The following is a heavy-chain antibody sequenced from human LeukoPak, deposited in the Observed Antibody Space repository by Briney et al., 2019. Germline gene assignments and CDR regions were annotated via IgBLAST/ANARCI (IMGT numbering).Heavy chain of an antibody. CDR1: GYIFTDYY. D-gene: IGHD5-12*01. J-gene: IGHJ4*02. V-gene: IGHV1-2*02. CDR3: ARDPTRGDLSVY. CDR2: INPNSGGT. Sequence: AAVKVSCKVSGYIFTDYYIHWVRQAPGQGLEWMGWINPNSGGTNYAQKFQGRVTMTRDTSISTAYMELSRLTSDDMAVYYCARDPTRGDLSVYWGQGSLVTVSS.